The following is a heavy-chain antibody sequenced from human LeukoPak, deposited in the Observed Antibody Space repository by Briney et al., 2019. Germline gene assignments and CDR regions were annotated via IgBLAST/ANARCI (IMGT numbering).Heavy chain of an antibody. V-gene: IGHV3-43D*04. D-gene: IGHD6-13*01. J-gene: IGHJ4*02. Sequence: QAGGSLRLSCAASGFHFDDCAMHWVRQAPGKGLEWVSLISWDGGSTYYADSVKGRFTISRDNSKNPLYLQMNSLRAEDTALYYCAKDTAAAGTDLHLDYWGQGTLVTVSS. CDR3: AKDTAAAGTDLHLDY. CDR2: ISWDGGST. CDR1: GFHFDDCA.